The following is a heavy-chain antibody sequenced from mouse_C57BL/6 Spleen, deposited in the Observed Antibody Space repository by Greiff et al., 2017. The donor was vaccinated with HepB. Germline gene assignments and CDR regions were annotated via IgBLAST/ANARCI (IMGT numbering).Heavy chain of an antibody. V-gene: IGHV1-22*01. J-gene: IGHJ1*03. CDR1: GYTFTDYN. CDR3: ARWIRRDWYFDV. Sequence: EVQLQQSGPELVKPGASVKMSCKASGYTFTDYNMHWVKQSHGKSLEWIGYINPNNGGTSYNQKFKGKATLTVNKSSSTAYMELRSLTSEDSAVYYCARWIRRDWYFDVWGTGTTVTVSS. CDR2: INPNNGGT.